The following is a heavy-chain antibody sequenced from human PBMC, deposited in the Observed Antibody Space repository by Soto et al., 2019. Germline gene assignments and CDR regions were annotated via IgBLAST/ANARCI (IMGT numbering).Heavy chain of an antibody. J-gene: IGHJ6*02. CDR2: IYPDDSHT. V-gene: IGHV5-51*01. CDR3: ASSAQRGFGSGWSDYYYFGIDV. Sequence: SGESLKISCKGSGYSFISYWIAWVRQMPGGGLEWMGIIYPDDSHTRYSPSFQGQVTISADKSINTAYLQWSSLKASDTAMYYCASSAQRGFGSGWSDYYYFGIDVWGPGTTVTVSS. D-gene: IGHD6-19*01. CDR1: GYSFISYW.